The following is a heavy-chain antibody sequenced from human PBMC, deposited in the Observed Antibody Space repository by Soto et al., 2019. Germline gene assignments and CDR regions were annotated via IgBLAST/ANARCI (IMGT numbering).Heavy chain of an antibody. V-gene: IGHV4-39*01. Sequence: SETLSLTCTVSGGSISSSSYYWGWIRQPPGKGLEWIGSIYYSGSTYYNPSLKSRVTISVDTSKNQFSLKLSSVTAADTAVYYCARHRPAFTIFGVVLIEPGFDYWGQGTLVTVSS. D-gene: IGHD3-3*01. J-gene: IGHJ4*02. CDR2: IYYSGST. CDR1: GGSISSSSYY. CDR3: ARHRPAFTIFGVVLIEPGFDY.